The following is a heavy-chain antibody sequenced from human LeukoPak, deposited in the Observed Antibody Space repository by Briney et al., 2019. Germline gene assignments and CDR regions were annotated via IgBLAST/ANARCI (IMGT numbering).Heavy chain of an antibody. V-gene: IGHV4-39*01. CDR3: ARLPDQQLDPFDY. J-gene: IGHJ4*02. Sequence: PSKTLSLTCTVSGGSISSSSYYWGWIRQPPGKGLEWIGSIYYSGSTYYNPSLKSRVTISVDTSKNQFSLKLSSVTAADTAVYYCARLPDQQLDPFDYWGQGTLVTVSS. D-gene: IGHD6-13*01. CDR2: IYYSGST. CDR1: GGSISSSSYY.